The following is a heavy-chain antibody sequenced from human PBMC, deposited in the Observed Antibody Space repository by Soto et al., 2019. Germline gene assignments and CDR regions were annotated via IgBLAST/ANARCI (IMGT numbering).Heavy chain of an antibody. V-gene: IGHV3-53*01. CDR2: LYDVDGS. CDR1: GLTVSGKKY. J-gene: IGHJ3*01. D-gene: IGHD1-1*01. CDR3: ATWHEREHDYDV. Sequence: DVQLVESGGGLMQPGESLRLSCAASGLTVSGKKYVAWVRQAPGKGLEWVSALYDVDGSFYADSVKGRFTTSSDSSKTTVYLQMNCLRPDDTAVYYFATWHEREHDYDVCGQGTTVTVSS.